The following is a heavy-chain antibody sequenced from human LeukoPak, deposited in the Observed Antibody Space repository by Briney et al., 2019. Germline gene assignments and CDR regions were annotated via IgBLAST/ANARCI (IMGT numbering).Heavy chain of an antibody. V-gene: IGHV4-59*01. CDR1: GGSISSYY. CDR3: ARSGGDRVEMPTIIDY. J-gene: IGHJ4*02. Sequence: SETLSLTCTVSGGSISSYYWSWIRQPAGKGLEWIGYIYYSGSTNYNPSLKSRVTILVDTSKNQFSLRLSSVTAADTAVYYCARSGGDRVEMPTIIDYWGQGTLVTVSS. CDR2: IYYSGST. D-gene: IGHD5-24*01.